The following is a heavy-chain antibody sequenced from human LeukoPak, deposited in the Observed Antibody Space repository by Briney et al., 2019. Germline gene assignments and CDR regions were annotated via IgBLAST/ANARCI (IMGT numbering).Heavy chain of an antibody. V-gene: IGHV4-61*02. CDR3: ARDRSSSSYYYYGMDV. Sequence: SETLSLTCTVSGGSISSGSYYWRWIRQPAGKGLEWIGRIYTSGSTNYNPSLKSRVTISVDTSKNQFSLKLSSVTAADTAVYYYARDRSSSSYYYYGMDVWGQGTTVTVSS. CDR1: GGSISSGSYY. D-gene: IGHD6-6*01. CDR2: IYTSGST. J-gene: IGHJ6*02.